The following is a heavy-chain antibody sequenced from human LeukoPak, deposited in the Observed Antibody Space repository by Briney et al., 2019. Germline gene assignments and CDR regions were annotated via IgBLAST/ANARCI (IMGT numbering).Heavy chain of an antibody. CDR2: ISSSGSTI. J-gene: IGHJ4*02. CDR1: GFTFSGYY. CDR3: ARAASKGITGPAPVGS. D-gene: IGHD1-20*01. Sequence: PGGSLRLSCAASGFTFSGYYMSWIRQAPGKGLEWVAYISSSGSTIYYADSVKGGFTISRDNAKNSLYLQMNSLRAEDTPVYYCARAASKGITGPAPVGSWGQGTLVTVSS. V-gene: IGHV3-11*04.